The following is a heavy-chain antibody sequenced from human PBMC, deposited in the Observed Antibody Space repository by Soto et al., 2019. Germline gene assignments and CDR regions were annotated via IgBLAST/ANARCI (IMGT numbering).Heavy chain of an antibody. V-gene: IGHV3-21*01. CDR3: ARDETYYDILTGYPFDY. CDR1: GFTFSSYS. Sequence: KPGGSLRLSCAASGFTFSSYSMNWVRQAPGKGLEWVSSISSSSSYIYYADSVKGRFTISRDNAKNSLYLQMNSLRAEDTAVYYCARDETYYDILTGYPFDYWGQGTLVTVSA. CDR2: ISSSSSYI. D-gene: IGHD3-9*01. J-gene: IGHJ4*02.